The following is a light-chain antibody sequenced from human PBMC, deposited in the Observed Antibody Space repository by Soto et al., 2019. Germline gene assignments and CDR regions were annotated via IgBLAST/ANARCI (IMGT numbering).Light chain of an antibody. CDR3: NSYTSNNTYV. V-gene: IGLV2-14*03. Sequence: QSALTQPASVSGSPGQAITISCSGTSSDVGAFHYFSWYQQHPGKAPKLMIYDVSNRPSGVSNRFSCSKSGNTASLTISGLRAEYEADYYCNSYTSNNTYVFGTGTKLTFL. CDR1: SSDVGAFHY. J-gene: IGLJ1*01. CDR2: DVS.